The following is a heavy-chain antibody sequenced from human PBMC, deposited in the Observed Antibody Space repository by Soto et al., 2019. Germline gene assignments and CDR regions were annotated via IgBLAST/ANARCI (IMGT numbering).Heavy chain of an antibody. D-gene: IGHD6-19*01. V-gene: IGHV3-30*03. CDR3: ATLAVAGP. CDR2: ISYDGSEK. Sequence: QVQLVESGGGVVQPGRSLRLSCAASGFTFSTYGMHWVRQAPGKGLEWVSLISYDGSEKYYADSVKGRFTISRDNSKNTLDLQMNRLGAEDPASYYRATLAVAGPRGQGTLVTVSS. J-gene: IGHJ5*02. CDR1: GFTFSTYG.